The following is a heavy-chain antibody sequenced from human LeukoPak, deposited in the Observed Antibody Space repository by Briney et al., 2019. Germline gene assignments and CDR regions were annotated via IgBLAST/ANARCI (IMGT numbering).Heavy chain of an antibody. D-gene: IGHD3-9*01. V-gene: IGHV3-72*01. Sequence: PGGSLRLSCAASGFTFSSYGMHWVRQAPGKGLEWVGRTRNKARSYTTDYAASVKGRFTISRDDSKKSVYLQMNSLKTEDTAVYYCARTYYDILTSIRDFDYWGQGALVTVSS. J-gene: IGHJ4*02. CDR3: ARTYYDILTSIRDFDY. CDR1: GFTFSSYG. CDR2: TRNKARSYTT.